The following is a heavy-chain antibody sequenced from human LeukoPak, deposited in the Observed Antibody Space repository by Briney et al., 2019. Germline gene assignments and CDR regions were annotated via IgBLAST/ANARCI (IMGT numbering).Heavy chain of an antibody. V-gene: IGHV3-9*01. Sequence: GGSLRLSCAASGFTFDESAMHWVRQAPGKGLEWASGIGWDSKSIVYADSVKGRFTISRDNAKNSLYLQMNGLRPEDTASYYCAKAVAAPGAFDIWGRGTVVTVSS. CDR1: GFTFDESA. D-gene: IGHD6-19*01. CDR2: IGWDSKSI. CDR3: AKAVAAPGAFDI. J-gene: IGHJ3*02.